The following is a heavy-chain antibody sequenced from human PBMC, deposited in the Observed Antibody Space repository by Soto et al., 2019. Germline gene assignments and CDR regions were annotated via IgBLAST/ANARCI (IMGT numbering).Heavy chain of an antibody. D-gene: IGHD4-4*01. CDR1: GFRFSFYT. J-gene: IGHJ4*02. CDR3: ARDLETTVAAFDF. Sequence: TGGSLRLSCAASGFRFSFYTMNWVRQAPGKRLEWVASISGTGGSIYYADSVKGRFTISRDNAKSSLYLQMNSLRVEDTAVYYCARDLETTVAAFDFWGLGTLVTVSS. V-gene: IGHV3-21*01. CDR2: ISGTGGSI.